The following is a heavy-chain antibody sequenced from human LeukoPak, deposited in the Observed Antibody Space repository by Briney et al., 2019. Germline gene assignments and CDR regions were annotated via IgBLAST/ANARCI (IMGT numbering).Heavy chain of an antibody. CDR2: ISDSGGST. J-gene: IGHJ4*02. CDR3: AKRGVVIRVILVGFHKEAYYFDS. CDR1: GITLSNYG. D-gene: IGHD3-22*01. Sequence: GGSLRLSCAVSGITLSNYGMSWVRQAPGKGLEWVAGISDSGGSTNYADSVKGRFTISRDNPKNTLYLQMNNLRAEDTAVYFCAKRGVVIRVILVGFHKEAYYFDSWGQGALVTVSS. V-gene: IGHV3-23*01.